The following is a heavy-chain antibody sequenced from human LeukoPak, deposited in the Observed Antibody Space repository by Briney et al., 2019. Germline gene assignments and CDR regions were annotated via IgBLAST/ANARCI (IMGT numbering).Heavy chain of an antibody. V-gene: IGHV3-30*04. Sequence: PGGSLRLSCAASGFTFSSYTMHWVRQAPGKGLEWVAVISYDGSNKYYADSVKGRFTISRDNSKNTLYLQMNSLRAEDTAVYYCARAPNWNYVQDYYYYMDVWGKGTTVTVSS. CDR3: ARAPNWNYVQDYYYYMDV. D-gene: IGHD1-7*01. CDR2: ISYDGSNK. CDR1: GFTFSSYT. J-gene: IGHJ6*03.